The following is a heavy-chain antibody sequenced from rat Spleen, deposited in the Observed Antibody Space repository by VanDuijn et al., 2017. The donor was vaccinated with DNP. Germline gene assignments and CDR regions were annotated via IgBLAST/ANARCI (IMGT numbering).Heavy chain of an antibody. Sequence: EVQLVKSGGGPVQPGRSLKLSCVASGFIFSNYWMTWIRQAPGKGLEWVASITNPGETTYYRDSVKGRFTISRDNAKSTLYLQIDSLRSEDTATYYCAGRPPPTRGPFDYWGQGVMVTVSS. J-gene: IGHJ2*01. V-gene: IGHV5-31*01. CDR1: GFIFSNYW. CDR3: AGRPPPTRGPFDY. CDR2: ITNPGETT. D-gene: IGHD1-4*01.